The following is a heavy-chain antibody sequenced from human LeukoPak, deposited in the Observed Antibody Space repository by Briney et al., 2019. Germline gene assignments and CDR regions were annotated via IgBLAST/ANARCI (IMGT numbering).Heavy chain of an antibody. CDR2: IYPGDSDT. D-gene: IGHD6-13*01. Sequence: GESLKISCKSSGYSFTSYWIGWVRQMPGKGLEWMGIIYPGDSDTRYSPSFQGQVTISADKSISTAYLQWSSLKASDTAMYYCATYSGIAAAGPDAFDIWGQGTVVTVSS. CDR1: GYSFTSYW. J-gene: IGHJ3*02. CDR3: ATYSGIAAAGPDAFDI. V-gene: IGHV5-51*01.